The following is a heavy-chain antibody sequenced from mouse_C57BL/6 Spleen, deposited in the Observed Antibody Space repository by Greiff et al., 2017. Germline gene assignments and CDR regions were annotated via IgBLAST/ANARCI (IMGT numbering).Heavy chain of an antibody. CDR1: GYAFSSSW. J-gene: IGHJ2*01. CDR2: IYPGDGDP. D-gene: IGHD1-1*01. Sequence: QVQLKESGPELVKPGASVKISCKASGYAFSSSWMNWVKRRPGKGLEWIGRIYPGDGDPNYNGKFKGKATLTADKSSSTAYMQLSSLTSEDSAVYFCAREGIYYYGSSPFFDYWGQGTTLTVSS. V-gene: IGHV1-82*01. CDR3: AREGIYYYGSSPFFDY.